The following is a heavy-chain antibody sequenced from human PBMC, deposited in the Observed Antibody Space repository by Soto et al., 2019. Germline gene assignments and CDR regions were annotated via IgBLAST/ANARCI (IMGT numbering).Heavy chain of an antibody. CDR3: ARDLSWKQQLAYVDY. Sequence: QVQLVESGGGLVKPGGSLRLSCAASGFTFSDYYMSWIRQAPGKGLEWVSYISSSSSYTNYADSVKGRFTISRDNAKNSLYLQMNSLRAEDTAVYYCARDLSWKQQLAYVDYWGQGTLVTVSS. CDR1: GFTFSDYY. J-gene: IGHJ4*02. CDR2: ISSSSSYT. V-gene: IGHV3-11*06. D-gene: IGHD6-13*01.